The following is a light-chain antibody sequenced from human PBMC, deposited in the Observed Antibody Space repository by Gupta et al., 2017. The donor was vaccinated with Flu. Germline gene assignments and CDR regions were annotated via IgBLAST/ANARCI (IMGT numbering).Light chain of an antibody. V-gene: IGKV3-20*01. CDR1: QSVSSY. Sequence: PGTLSLSPGERATLSCRASQSVSSYLAWYQQKPGQAPRLLIYGASSRATGIPDRFSGSGSGTDFTLTISRLEPEDFAVYYCQQYGSSPFTFGPGTKVDIK. CDR3: QQYGSSPFT. J-gene: IGKJ3*01. CDR2: GAS.